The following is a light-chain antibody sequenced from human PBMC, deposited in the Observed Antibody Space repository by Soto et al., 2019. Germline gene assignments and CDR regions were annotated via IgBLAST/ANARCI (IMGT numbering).Light chain of an antibody. J-gene: IGKJ2*01. CDR1: QSLVHNNGNNY. Sequence: IVMTQTPLASPVNLGQPASISCRSSQSLVHNNGNNYLSWLHQRPGQPPRLLIYEISNRFSGVPYRFSGSGAGADCTLRISRVAAEDVGVYYCMQATQFPYTFGQGTKLEIK. V-gene: IGKV2-24*01. CDR3: MQATQFPYT. CDR2: EIS.